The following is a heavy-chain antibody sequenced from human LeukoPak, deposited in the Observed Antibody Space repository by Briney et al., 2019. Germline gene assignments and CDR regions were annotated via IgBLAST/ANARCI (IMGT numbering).Heavy chain of an antibody. CDR1: GFTFSSYA. J-gene: IGHJ5*02. V-gene: IGHV3-30-3*01. Sequence: GRSLRLSCAASGFTFSSYAMHWVRQAPGKGLEWVAVISYDGSNKYYADSVKGRFTISRDNSKNTLYLQMNSLRAEDTAVYYCARDHDSSGYYYGWFDPWGQGTLVTVSS. CDR2: ISYDGSNK. D-gene: IGHD3-22*01. CDR3: ARDHDSSGYYYGWFDP.